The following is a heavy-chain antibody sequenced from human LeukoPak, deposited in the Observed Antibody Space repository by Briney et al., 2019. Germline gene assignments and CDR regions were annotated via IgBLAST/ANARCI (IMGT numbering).Heavy chain of an antibody. D-gene: IGHD3-22*01. CDR1: TYSISKSLYH. V-gene: IGHV4-39*07. CDR3: ASVKLGYYYDTNGYFDS. CDR2: IYYQGNT. Sequence: PSETLSLTCTVSTYSISKSLYHWAWVRQPPGKGLEWIAEIYYQGNTYYNPSLSGRVTISVDTSKNQFSLQLNAVTAADTALYFCASVKLGYYYDTNGYFDSWGQGIPVTVSS. J-gene: IGHJ4*02.